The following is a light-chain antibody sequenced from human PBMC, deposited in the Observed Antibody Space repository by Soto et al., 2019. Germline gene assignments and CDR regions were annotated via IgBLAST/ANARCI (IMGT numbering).Light chain of an antibody. CDR1: SSNIGSNY. CDR3: AAWDDNLHGVV. Sequence: QSVLTQPPSTSGTPGQGVTISCSGSSSNIGSNYVYWYQQLPGTAPKVLIYRNDQRPSGVPDRFSGSKSGTSASLAISGLRSDDETDYYCAAWDDNLHGVVFGGGTQLTVL. V-gene: IGLV1-47*01. CDR2: RND. J-gene: IGLJ2*01.